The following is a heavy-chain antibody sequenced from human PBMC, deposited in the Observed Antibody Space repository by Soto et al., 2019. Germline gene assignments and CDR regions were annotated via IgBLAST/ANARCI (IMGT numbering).Heavy chain of an antibody. V-gene: IGHV3-73*02. D-gene: IGHD2-15*01. J-gene: IGHJ4*02. CDR1: GFTFSGSS. Sequence: EVQLVESGGGLVQPGGSLKLSCAASGFTFSGSSVHWVRQASGKGLEWVGRIRNKANSYATAYAASVRGRFTISRDDSKNTAFLQMNSRNTEDTAVYYCISHSPEDMIRTWGQGTLVTVSS. CDR3: ISHSPEDMIRT. CDR2: IRNKANSYAT.